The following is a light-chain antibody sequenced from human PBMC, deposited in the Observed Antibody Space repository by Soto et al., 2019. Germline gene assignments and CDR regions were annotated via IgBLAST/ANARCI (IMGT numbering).Light chain of an antibody. CDR2: KAS. Sequence: DIQRTQSPSTLSASVGDTVTITCRASQTVSDWLAWYRQRPGKATELLIFKASTLDSGVPSRLSGSGSGTEFTLTISSLQPDDFATYYCQQYNSLSWTFGQGTKGQLK. J-gene: IGKJ1*01. V-gene: IGKV1-5*03. CDR1: QTVSDW. CDR3: QQYNSLSWT.